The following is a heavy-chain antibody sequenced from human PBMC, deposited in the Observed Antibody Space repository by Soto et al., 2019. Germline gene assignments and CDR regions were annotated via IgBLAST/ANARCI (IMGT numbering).Heavy chain of an antibody. D-gene: IGHD3-10*01. V-gene: IGHV4-4*07. J-gene: IGHJ6*02. Sequence: SETLSLTCTVSGGSISSYYWSWIRQSAGKGLEWIGRIYNGGNTQYNPSLKSRVTMSADTSKNQFSLRLNSVTAADTAVYYCARDGSDSYGLDVWGQGTTVTVS. CDR2: IYNGGNT. CDR1: GGSISSYY. CDR3: ARDGSDSYGLDV.